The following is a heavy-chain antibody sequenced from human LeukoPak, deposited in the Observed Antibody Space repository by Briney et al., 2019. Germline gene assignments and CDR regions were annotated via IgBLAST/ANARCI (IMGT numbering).Heavy chain of an antibody. CDR1: GVSISSGGYY. CDR3: ASGEDYYYMDV. Sequence: PSETLSLTCTVSGVSISSGGYYWSWIRQHPGKGLEWIGYIYYSGSTYYNPSLKSRITISVDTSKNQFSLKLSSVTAADTAVYYCASGEDYYYMDVWGKGTTVTVSS. CDR2: IYYSGST. D-gene: IGHD4-17*01. J-gene: IGHJ6*03. V-gene: IGHV4-31*03.